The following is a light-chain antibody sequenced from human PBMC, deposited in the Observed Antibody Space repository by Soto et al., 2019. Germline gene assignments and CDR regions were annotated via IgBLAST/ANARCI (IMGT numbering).Light chain of an antibody. CDR2: DAS. Sequence: ETMMTQSPDTLSVSLGERATLSCRASQSLRSSLAWYQQKPGQAPRLLIYDASTRATGIPARFSGSGSGTDFTLTISGLQSEDFAVYYCQQYNNWPKTFGQGTKLDIK. CDR3: QQYNNWPKT. J-gene: IGKJ1*01. V-gene: IGKV3-15*01. CDR1: QSLRSS.